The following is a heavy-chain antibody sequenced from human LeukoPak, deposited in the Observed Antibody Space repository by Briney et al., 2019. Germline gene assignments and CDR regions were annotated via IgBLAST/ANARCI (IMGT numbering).Heavy chain of an antibody. D-gene: IGHD6-13*01. CDR1: GFTFSSYS. J-gene: IGHJ3*02. CDR2: ISSSSSYI. V-gene: IGHV3-21*01. Sequence: GGCLRLSCAASGFTFSSYSMNWVRQAPGKGLEWVSSISSSSSYIYYADSVKGRFTISRDNAKNSLYLQMNSLRAEDTAVYYCASSFSSSKHDAFDIWGQGTMVTVSS. CDR3: ASSFSSSKHDAFDI.